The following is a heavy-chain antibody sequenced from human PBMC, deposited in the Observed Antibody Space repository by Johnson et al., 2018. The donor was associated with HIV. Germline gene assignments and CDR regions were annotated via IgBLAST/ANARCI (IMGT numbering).Heavy chain of an antibody. CDR2: ISFDGTNK. V-gene: IGHV3-30*04. Sequence: QVQLVESGGGVVQPGRSLRLSCAASGFTFSNYPMHWVRQAPGKGLEWVAVISFDGTNKYYADSVRGRFTIYRDNSKKTLYLQMNSLRTEDTAVYYCASGDDDGFWGQWTMVTVSS. D-gene: IGHD5-12*01. CDR3: ASGDDDGF. J-gene: IGHJ3*01. CDR1: GFTFSNYP.